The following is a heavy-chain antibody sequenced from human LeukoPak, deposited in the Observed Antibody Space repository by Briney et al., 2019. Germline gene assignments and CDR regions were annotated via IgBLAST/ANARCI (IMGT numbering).Heavy chain of an antibody. CDR2: IYYSGST. CDR3: ARQEYSSSSSLDY. Sequence: PSETLSLTCTVSGGSISSYYWSWIRQPPGKGLEWIGYIYYSGSTNYNPSLKSRVTISVDTSKNRFSLKLSSVTAADTAVYYCARQEYSSSSSLDYWGQGTLVTVSS. V-gene: IGHV4-59*08. D-gene: IGHD6-6*01. CDR1: GGSISSYY. J-gene: IGHJ4*02.